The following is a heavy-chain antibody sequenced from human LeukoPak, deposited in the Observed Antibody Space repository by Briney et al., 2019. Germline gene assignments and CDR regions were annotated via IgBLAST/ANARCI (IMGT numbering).Heavy chain of an antibody. CDR1: GYSFTDYY. D-gene: IGHD2-21*01. J-gene: IGHJ5*02. Sequence: ASVNVSCTTSGYSFTDYYMHWVRQAPGQGLEWMGWINPNSGGTSAARKFQGRVTMTRDTSITTVYMEVSWLTSDDTAIYYCARADRLHGGPYLIGPWGQGTLVTVSS. CDR3: ARADRLHGGPYLIGP. CDR2: INPNSGGT. V-gene: IGHV1-2*02.